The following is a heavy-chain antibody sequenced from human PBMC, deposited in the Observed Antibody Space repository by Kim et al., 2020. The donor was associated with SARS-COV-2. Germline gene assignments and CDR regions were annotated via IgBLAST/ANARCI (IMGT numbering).Heavy chain of an antibody. CDR3: ARGGMSYGSGSYYGY. J-gene: IGHJ4*02. V-gene: IGHV4-4*06. D-gene: IGHD3-10*01. Sequence: SLKGRVTMSVDTSKNQFSLKLSSVTAADTAVYYCARGGMSYGSGSYYGYWGQGTLVTVSS.